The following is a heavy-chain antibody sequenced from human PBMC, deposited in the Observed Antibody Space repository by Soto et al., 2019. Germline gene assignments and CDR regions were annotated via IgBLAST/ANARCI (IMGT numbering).Heavy chain of an antibody. D-gene: IGHD3-22*01. CDR2: INPNSGGT. V-gene: IGHV1-2*04. CDR3: ARSYYDSSGYYFRY. Sequence: ASVKVSCKASGYSFTNYYMHWVRQAPGQGLEWMGWINPNSGGTNYAQKFQGWVTMTRDTSISTAYMELSRLRSDDTAVYYCARSYYDSSGYYFRYWGQGTLVTVSS. CDR1: GYSFTNYY. J-gene: IGHJ4*02.